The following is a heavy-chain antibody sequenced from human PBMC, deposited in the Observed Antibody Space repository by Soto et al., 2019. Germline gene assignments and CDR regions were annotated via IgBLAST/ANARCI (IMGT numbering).Heavy chain of an antibody. J-gene: IGHJ4*02. CDR1: GGSISSGGYY. V-gene: IGHV4-31*03. CDR3: ARGNIVVVPAATETFDY. CDR2: IYYSGST. D-gene: IGHD2-2*01. Sequence: QVQLQESGPGLVKPSQTLSLTCTVSGGSISSGGYYWSWIRQHPGKGLEWIGYIYYSGSTYYNPSLKRRVTISVDTSKNQFSLKLSSVTAADTAVYYCARGNIVVVPAATETFDYWGQGTLVTVSS.